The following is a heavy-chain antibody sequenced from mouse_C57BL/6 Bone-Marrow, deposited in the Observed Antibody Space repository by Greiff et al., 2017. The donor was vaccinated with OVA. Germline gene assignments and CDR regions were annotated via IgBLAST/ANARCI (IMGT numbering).Heavy chain of an antibody. Sequence: QVQLQQPGAELVMPGASVKLSCKASGYTFTSYWMHWVKQRPGQGLEWIGEIDPSDSYTNYNQKFKGKSTLTVDKSSSTAYMQLSSLTSEDSAVYYCAIEFFYYYDAMDYWGQGTSVTVSS. V-gene: IGHV1-69*01. D-gene: IGHD1-1*01. CDR1: GYTFTSYW. J-gene: IGHJ4*01. CDR3: AIEFFYYYDAMDY. CDR2: IDPSDSYT.